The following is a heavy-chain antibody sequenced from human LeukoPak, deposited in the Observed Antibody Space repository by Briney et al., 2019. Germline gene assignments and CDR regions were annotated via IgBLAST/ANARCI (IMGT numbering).Heavy chain of an antibody. CDR3: AREVAMVRGLFSVTFDC. CDR2: TYYRSKWYN. V-gene: IGHV6-1*01. CDR1: GDSVSSNSAA. D-gene: IGHD3-10*01. Sequence: SQTLSLTCAISGDSVSSNSAAWHWIRQSPSRGLEWLGRTYYRSKWYNDYPVSVKSRITINPDTSKNQFSLQLNSVTPEDTAVYYCAREVAMVRGLFSVTFDCWGQGALVTVSS. J-gene: IGHJ4*02.